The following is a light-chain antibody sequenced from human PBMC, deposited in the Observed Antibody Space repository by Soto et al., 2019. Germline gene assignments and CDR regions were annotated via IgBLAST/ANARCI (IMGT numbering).Light chain of an antibody. V-gene: IGLV1-47*01. CDR3: AAWDDSLSGVV. J-gene: IGLJ2*01. Sequence: QSVLTQPPSASGTPGQRVTISCSGSSSNIGSNYVYWYQQLPGTAPKLLIYRNSQRPSGVPDRFSGSKSGTSASLAFSGLRSEDEADYYCAAWDDSLSGVVFGGGTKVTVL. CDR2: RNS. CDR1: SSNIGSNY.